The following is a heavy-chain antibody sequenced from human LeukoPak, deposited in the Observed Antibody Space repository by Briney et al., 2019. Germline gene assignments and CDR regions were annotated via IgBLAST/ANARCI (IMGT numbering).Heavy chain of an antibody. Sequence: ASVKVSCKVSGYTLTELSMHWVRQAPGKGLEWMGGFDPEDGETIYAQKFQGRVTMTEDTSTDTAYMELSSLRSDDTAVYYCARDLGVLLWLGESKTTGGYYGMDVWGQGTTVTVSS. CDR3: ARDLGVLLWLGESKTTGGYYGMDV. D-gene: IGHD3-10*01. J-gene: IGHJ6*02. CDR2: FDPEDGET. V-gene: IGHV1-24*01. CDR1: GYTLTELS.